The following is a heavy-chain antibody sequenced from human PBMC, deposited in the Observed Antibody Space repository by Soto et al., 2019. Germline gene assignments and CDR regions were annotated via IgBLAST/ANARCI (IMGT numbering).Heavy chain of an antibody. CDR3: ATRSPAFDY. J-gene: IGHJ4*02. CDR1: GYTFTNFG. V-gene: IGHV1-18*01. CDR2: VTTDKGKT. Sequence: QVQLVQSGPEVKKPGASVKVSCKTSGYTFTNFGISWVRQAPGQGLEWMGWVTTDKGKTTYAQKFQCRVTMTTDTSTSTAYMELRSLRSDDTAVYYCATRSPAFDYWGQGTLVTVSS.